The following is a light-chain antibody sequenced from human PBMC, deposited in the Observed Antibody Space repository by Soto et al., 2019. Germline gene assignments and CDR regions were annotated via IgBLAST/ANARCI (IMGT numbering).Light chain of an antibody. Sequence: DIQMTQSPSTLSASVGDRVTITCRASQSISSWLAWYQQKPGKAPKLLIYKASSLPSGVPSRFSGSGSGTEFTLTISSLQTDEFATYYCQQYNSYSLTFGGGTKVEIK. J-gene: IGKJ4*01. CDR3: QQYNSYSLT. V-gene: IGKV1-5*03. CDR2: KAS. CDR1: QSISSW.